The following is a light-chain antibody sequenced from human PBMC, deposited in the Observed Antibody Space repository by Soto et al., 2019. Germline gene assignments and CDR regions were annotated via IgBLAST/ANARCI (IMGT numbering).Light chain of an antibody. CDR3: QQYNNWPRT. CDR2: GAS. CDR1: QSVSSN. Sequence: DIGMTQSPPTLSVSPGERATLSCRASQSVSSNLAWYQHQPGQAPRLLIYGASTRATGIPARFSGSGSGTEFTLTISSLQSEDFAVYYCQQYNNWPRTFGQGTRWIT. V-gene: IGKV3-15*01. J-gene: IGKJ1*01.